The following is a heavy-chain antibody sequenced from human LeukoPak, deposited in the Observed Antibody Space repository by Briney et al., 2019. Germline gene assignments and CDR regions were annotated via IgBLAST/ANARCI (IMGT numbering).Heavy chain of an antibody. D-gene: IGHD1-26*01. J-gene: IGHJ4*02. CDR3: AKTRRSGTEYADFDR. CDR2: IYKDATT. Sequence: PWGSLSLSCAASGFAFDDYAMHWVRQAPGKVPEWVSLIYKDATTHYAPSLKSRFAISRDTTKKYLSLKLNSLTTEDTALYYCAKTRRSGTEYADFDRWGKGVLVTVSS. V-gene: IGHV3-43*02. CDR1: GFAFDDYA.